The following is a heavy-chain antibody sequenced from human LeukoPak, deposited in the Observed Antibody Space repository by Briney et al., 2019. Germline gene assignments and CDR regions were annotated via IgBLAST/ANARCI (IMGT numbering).Heavy chain of an antibody. V-gene: IGHV4-59*01. J-gene: IGHJ5*01. CDR1: GGSISSYY. CDR3: ARARQWFDY. CDR2: IYYSGST. Sequence: PSETLSLTCTVSGGSISSYYWSWIRQPPGKGLEWIGYIYYSGSTNYNPSLKSRVTISVDMSKNQFSLKLSSVTAADTAVYYCARARQWFDYWGQGTLVTVSS.